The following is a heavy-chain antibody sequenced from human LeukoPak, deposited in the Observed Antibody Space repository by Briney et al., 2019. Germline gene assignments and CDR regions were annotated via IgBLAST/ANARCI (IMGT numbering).Heavy chain of an antibody. D-gene: IGHD3-16*01. V-gene: IGHV3-74*01. CDR3: ARASFGFYSLDAIDI. Sequence: GGSLRLSCAASGFTFSSYWMHWVRQAPGKGLVWVSRINSAGSSTSYADSVKGRFTISRDNAKNTLYLQMNSLRAEDTAVYYCARASFGFYSLDAIDIWGQGTMVTVSS. CDR2: INSAGSST. J-gene: IGHJ3*02. CDR1: GFTFSSYW.